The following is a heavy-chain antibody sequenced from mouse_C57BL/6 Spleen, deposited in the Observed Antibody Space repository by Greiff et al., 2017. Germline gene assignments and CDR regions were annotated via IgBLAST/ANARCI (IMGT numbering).Heavy chain of an antibody. CDR2: IHPNSGST. V-gene: IGHV1-64*01. CDR3: ARCGDGYYDYFDV. J-gene: IGHJ1*03. CDR1: GYTFTSYW. D-gene: IGHD2-3*01. Sequence: VQLQQSGAELVKPGASVKLSCKASGYTFTSYWMHWVKQRPGQGLEWIGMIHPNSGSTNYNEKFKSKATLTVDKSSRTAYMQLSSLTSEDSAVYYGARCGDGYYDYFDVWGTVPTVTVA.